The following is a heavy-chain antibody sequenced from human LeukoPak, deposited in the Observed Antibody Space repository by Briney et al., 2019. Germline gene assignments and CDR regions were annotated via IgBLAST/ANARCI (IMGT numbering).Heavy chain of an antibody. V-gene: IGHV3-7*01. Sequence: GGSLRLSCAASGFTFSSYWMSWVRQAPGKGLEWVANIKQDGNEKYYVDSVKGRFTISRDNAKNSLYLQMNSLRAEDTAVYYCAREKSSIAARRYYYYYYMDVWGKGTTVTVSS. CDR2: IKQDGNEK. CDR3: AREKSSIAARRYYYYYYMDV. CDR1: GFTFSSYW. J-gene: IGHJ6*03. D-gene: IGHD6-6*01.